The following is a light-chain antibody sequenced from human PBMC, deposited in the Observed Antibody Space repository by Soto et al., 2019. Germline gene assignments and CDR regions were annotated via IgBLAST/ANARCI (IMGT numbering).Light chain of an antibody. CDR1: HTISSSY. Sequence: EIVLTQSPGTLSLSPGERATLSCRASHTISSSYLAWYQQKPGQAPRLLMYGISRRATGIPDRFSGSGSGTDFTLTITRLEPEDFAVYYCQQRAKWPSTFGPGTKVE. CDR2: GIS. V-gene: IGKV3D-20*02. J-gene: IGKJ2*02. CDR3: QQRAKWPST.